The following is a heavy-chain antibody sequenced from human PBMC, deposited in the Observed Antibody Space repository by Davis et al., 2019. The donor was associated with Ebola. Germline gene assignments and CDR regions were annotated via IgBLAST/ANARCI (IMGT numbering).Heavy chain of an antibody. V-gene: IGHV3-7*03. CDR2: IKQDGSEK. CDR3: ARGPTWKYWYFDL. Sequence: PGGSLRLSCTASGFTFSSYWMSWVRQAPGKGLEWVANIKQDGSEKFYVDSVKGRFTISRDNAKNSLYLQMNSLRAEDTAVYYYARGPTWKYWYFDLWGRGTLVTVSS. CDR1: GFTFSSYW. J-gene: IGHJ2*01. D-gene: IGHD1-1*01.